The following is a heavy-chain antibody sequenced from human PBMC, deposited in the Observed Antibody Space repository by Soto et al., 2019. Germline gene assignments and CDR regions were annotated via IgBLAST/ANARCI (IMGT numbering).Heavy chain of an antibody. Sequence: SGPTLVNPTQTLTLTCTFSGFSLSTSGVGVGWIRQPPGEALEWLALIYWDDDKRYSPSLKSRVTITKDTSKNQVVLTMTDMDPVDTATYFCAHRRNIELGPLRLFDYWGQGTLVTVSS. J-gene: IGHJ4*02. D-gene: IGHD2-15*01. V-gene: IGHV2-5*02. CDR2: IYWDDDK. CDR1: GFSLSTSGVG. CDR3: AHRRNIELGPLRLFDY.